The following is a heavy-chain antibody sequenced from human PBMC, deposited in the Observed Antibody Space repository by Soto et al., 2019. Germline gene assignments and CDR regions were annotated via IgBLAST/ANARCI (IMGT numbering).Heavy chain of an antibody. V-gene: IGHV3-15*07. CDR3: TTERDYYYYYGMDV. Sequence: EVQLVESGGGLVKPGGSLRLSCAASGFTFSNAWMNWVRQAPGKGLEWVGRIKSKTDGGTTDYAAPVKGRFTISRDDLKNTLYLQMNSLKTEDTAVYYCTTERDYYYYYGMDVWGQGTTVTVSS. J-gene: IGHJ6*02. CDR2: IKSKTDGGTT. CDR1: GFTFSNAW.